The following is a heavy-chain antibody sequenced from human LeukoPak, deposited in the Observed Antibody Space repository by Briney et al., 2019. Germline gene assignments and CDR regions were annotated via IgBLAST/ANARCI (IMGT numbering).Heavy chain of an antibody. V-gene: IGHV1-69*13. CDR3: ARGAYCSGGSCYPSGGDY. D-gene: IGHD2-15*01. Sequence: ASVKVSCKASGGTFSGYAISWVRPAPGQGLEWMGGIIPIFGTANYAQKFQGRVTITADESTSTAYMELSSLRSEDTAVYYCARGAYCSGGSCYPSGGDYWGQGTLVTVSS. J-gene: IGHJ4*02. CDR2: IIPIFGTA. CDR1: GGTFSGYA.